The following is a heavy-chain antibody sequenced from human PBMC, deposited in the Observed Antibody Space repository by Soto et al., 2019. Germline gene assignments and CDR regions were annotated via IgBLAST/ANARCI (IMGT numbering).Heavy chain of an antibody. CDR1: GQSFSGHS. Sequence: QVQLQQWGAGLVKPSETLSLSCAVYGQSFSGHSWAWIRQPPGKGLEWIGEINESGSTYYNPYLKGRVTISPDTSKNQFSLKLSSVSAADTAAYFCARGSGIVALPGELEDVNYDYWGQGTLVNVSS. CDR2: INESGST. V-gene: IGHV4-34*01. D-gene: IGHD1-1*01. CDR3: ARGSGIVALPGELEDVNYDY. J-gene: IGHJ4*02.